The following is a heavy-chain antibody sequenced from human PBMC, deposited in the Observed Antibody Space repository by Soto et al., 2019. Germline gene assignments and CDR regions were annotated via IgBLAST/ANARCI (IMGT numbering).Heavy chain of an antibody. D-gene: IGHD2-8*01. Sequence: ASVKVSCKASGYTFTSYAMRWVRQAPGQRLEWMGWINAGNGNTKYSQKFQGRVTITRDTSASTAYMELSSLRSEDTAVYYCARTRYCTNGVCPFDYWGQGTLVTVSS. CDR1: GYTFTSYA. CDR3: ARTRYCTNGVCPFDY. CDR2: INAGNGNT. V-gene: IGHV1-3*01. J-gene: IGHJ4*02.